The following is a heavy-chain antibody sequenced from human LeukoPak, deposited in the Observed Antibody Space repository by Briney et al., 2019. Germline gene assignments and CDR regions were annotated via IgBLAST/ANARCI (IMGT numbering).Heavy chain of an antibody. D-gene: IGHD3-10*01. J-gene: IGHJ4*02. Sequence: SQTLSLTCAVSGGSISSGGYSWSWIRQPPGKGLEWIGYIYHSGSTYYNPSLKSRVTISVDRSKNQFSLKLGSVTAADTAVYYCARFYYGSGSYIDYWGQGTLVTVSS. CDR3: ARFYYGSGSYIDY. CDR2: IYHSGST. CDR1: GGSISSGGYS. V-gene: IGHV4-30-2*01.